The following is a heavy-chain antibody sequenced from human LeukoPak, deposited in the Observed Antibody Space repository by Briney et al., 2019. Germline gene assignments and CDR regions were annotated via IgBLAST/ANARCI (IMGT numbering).Heavy chain of an antibody. D-gene: IGHD3-10*01. Sequence: ASVKVSCTASGYTFTSYAMHWVRQAPGQRLEWMGWISAYNGNTNYAQKLQGRVTMTTDTSTSTAYMELRSLRSDDTAVYYCAAGTMVYGMDVWGQGTTVTVSS. CDR3: AAGTMVYGMDV. CDR2: ISAYNGNT. J-gene: IGHJ6*02. V-gene: IGHV1-18*01. CDR1: GYTFTSYA.